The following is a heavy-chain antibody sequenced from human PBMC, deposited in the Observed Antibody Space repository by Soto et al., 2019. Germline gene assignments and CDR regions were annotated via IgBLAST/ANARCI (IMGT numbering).Heavy chain of an antibody. CDR3: ARRGEDYDILTGYFDYYYMDV. J-gene: IGHJ6*03. V-gene: IGHV5-51*03. D-gene: IGHD3-9*01. CDR2: IYPGDSDT. CDR1: RYSFTSYW. Sequence: EVQLVQSGAEVKKPGESLKISCKGSRYSFTSYWIGWVRQMPGKGLEWMGIIYPGDSDTRYSPSFQGQVTISADKSISTAYLQWSSLKASDTAMYYCARRGEDYDILTGYFDYYYMDVWGKGTTVTVSS.